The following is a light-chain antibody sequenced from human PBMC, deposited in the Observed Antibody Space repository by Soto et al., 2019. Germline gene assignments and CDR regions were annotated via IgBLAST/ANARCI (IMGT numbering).Light chain of an antibody. CDR2: EDI. CDR3: YTYAGGSTYL. Sequence: QSVLTQPASVSGSPGQSITTSCTGTSSDVGSYSLLSWYQHHPGKAPKLIIYEDIKGPSGVSNRFSGSKSGNTASLRISGLQAEDEAEYYCYTYAGGSTYLFGTGTKVTVL. V-gene: IGLV2-23*01. J-gene: IGLJ1*01. CDR1: SSDVGSYSL.